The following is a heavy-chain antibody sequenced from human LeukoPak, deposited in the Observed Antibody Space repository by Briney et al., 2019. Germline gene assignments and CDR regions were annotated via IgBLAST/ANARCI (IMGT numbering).Heavy chain of an antibody. CDR3: ARDLGRYDPDAFDI. V-gene: IGHV4-30-4*01. Sequence: TSQALSLTCTVSGGSISSGDYYWSWIRQPPGKGLEWIGYIYYSGSTYYNPSLKRRVTISVDTSKNQFSLKLSSVTAADTAVYYCARDLGRYDPDAFDIWGQGTMVTVSS. CDR1: GGSISSGDYY. D-gene: IGHD3-16*02. J-gene: IGHJ3*02. CDR2: IYYSGST.